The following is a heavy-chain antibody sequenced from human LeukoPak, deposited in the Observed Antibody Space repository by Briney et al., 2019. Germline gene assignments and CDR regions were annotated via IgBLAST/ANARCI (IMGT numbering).Heavy chain of an antibody. Sequence: PSETLSLTCAVYGGSFSGYYWSWIRQPPGKGLEWIGEINHSGSTNYNPSLKSRVTISVDTSKNQFSLKLSSVTAADTAVYYCARGVYDSTDAFDIWGQGTMVTVSS. CDR1: GGSFSGYY. D-gene: IGHD3-22*01. J-gene: IGHJ3*02. CDR2: INHSGST. V-gene: IGHV4-34*01. CDR3: ARGVYDSTDAFDI.